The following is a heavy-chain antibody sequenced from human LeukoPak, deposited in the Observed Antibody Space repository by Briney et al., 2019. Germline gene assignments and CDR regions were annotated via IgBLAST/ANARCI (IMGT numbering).Heavy chain of an antibody. J-gene: IGHJ6*02. CDR3: ARDFPLAGDAAMADYYYGMDV. Sequence: ASVKVSCKASGYTFTSYYMHWVRQAPGLGLEWMGIINPSAGSTNYAQKFQGRVTITADESTSTAYMELSSLRSEDTAVYYCARDFPLAGDAAMADYYYGMDVWGQGTTVTVSS. V-gene: IGHV1-46*01. CDR2: INPSAGST. D-gene: IGHD5-18*01. CDR1: GYTFTSYY.